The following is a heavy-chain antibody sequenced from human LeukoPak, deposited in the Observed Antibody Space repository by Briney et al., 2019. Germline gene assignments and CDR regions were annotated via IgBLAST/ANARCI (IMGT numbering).Heavy chain of an antibody. V-gene: IGHV4-38-2*01. Sequence: KPSETLSLTCSVSGYPISSGYYWGWIRQPPGKGLEWIGSIYHSGSTYYNPSLKSRVTISVDTSKNQFSLKLSSVTAADTAVYYCASCDFWSGYYGCVFDYWGQGTLVTVSS. D-gene: IGHD3-3*01. CDR3: ASCDFWSGYYGCVFDY. CDR2: IYHSGST. J-gene: IGHJ4*02. CDR1: GYPISSGYY.